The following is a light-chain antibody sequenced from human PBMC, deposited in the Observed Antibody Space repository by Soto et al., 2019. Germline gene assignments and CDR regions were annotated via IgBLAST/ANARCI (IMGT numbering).Light chain of an antibody. J-gene: IGLJ1*01. Sequence: QSVLTQPASVFGSPGPSITICFPGASNEGGGYNYVSWYQQHPGKAPKFMIYDVSNRPSGVSTRFSGSKSGNTASLTISGLQAEDEADYYCNSYTTSNTRQIVFGTGTRSPS. CDR1: SNEGGGYNY. CDR3: NSYTTSNTRQIV. V-gene: IGLV2-14*01. CDR2: DVS.